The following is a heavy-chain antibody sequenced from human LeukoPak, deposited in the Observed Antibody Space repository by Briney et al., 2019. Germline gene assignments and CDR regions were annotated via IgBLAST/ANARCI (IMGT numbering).Heavy chain of an antibody. CDR3: ARSYGASNFYYYIDV. CDR1: GFTFSDYT. CDR2: ISSNGGNT. Sequence: GSLRLSCAVSGFTFSDYTMHWVRQAPGKGLEYVSAISSNGGNTYYANSVKGRFTISRDNSKNTLYLQMDSLRAEDKAVYYCARSYGASNFYYYIDVWGKGTTVTISS. V-gene: IGHV3-64*01. J-gene: IGHJ6*03. D-gene: IGHD4-17*01.